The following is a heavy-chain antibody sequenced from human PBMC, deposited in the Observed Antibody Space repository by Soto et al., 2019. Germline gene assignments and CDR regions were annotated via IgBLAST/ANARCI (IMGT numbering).Heavy chain of an antibody. CDR2: IYYSGST. J-gene: IGHJ4*02. V-gene: IGHV4-59*01. CDR1: GGSIIGYY. D-gene: IGHD1-26*01. CDR3: AREQPYNGRHHFDY. Sequence: PSETLSLTCTVSGGSIIGYYWNWIRQPPGKGLEWIGYIYYSGSTNYNPSLKSRVTISVDTSKNQFSLKLSSVTAADTAVYYCAREQPYNGRHHFDYWGQGTLVTVSS.